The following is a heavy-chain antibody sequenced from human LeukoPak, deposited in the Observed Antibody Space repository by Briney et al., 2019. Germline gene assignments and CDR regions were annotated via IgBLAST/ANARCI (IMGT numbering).Heavy chain of an antibody. CDR1: GFTFSSYG. Sequence: GGSLRLSCAASGFTFSSYGMSWVRQAPGKGLDWVSAISGSGGSTYYADSVKGRFTISRDNSKNTLYLQMNSLRAEDTAVYYCAKAVAVDYYYYMDVWGKGTTVTISS. J-gene: IGHJ6*03. CDR3: AKAVAVDYYYYMDV. CDR2: ISGSGGST. V-gene: IGHV3-23*01.